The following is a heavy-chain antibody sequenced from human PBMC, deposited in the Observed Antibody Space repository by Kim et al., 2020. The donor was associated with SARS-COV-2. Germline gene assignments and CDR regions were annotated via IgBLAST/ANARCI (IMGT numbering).Heavy chain of an antibody. Sequence: GGSLRLSCAASGFTVSSNYMSWVRQAPGKGLEWVSVIYSGGSTYYADSVKGRFTISRDNSKNTLYLQMNSLRAEDTAVYYCAREKTGDGYNYWGQGTLVTVSS. CDR2: IYSGGST. V-gene: IGHV3-53*01. CDR1: GFTVSSNY. CDR3: AREKTGDGYNY. D-gene: IGHD5-12*01. J-gene: IGHJ4*02.